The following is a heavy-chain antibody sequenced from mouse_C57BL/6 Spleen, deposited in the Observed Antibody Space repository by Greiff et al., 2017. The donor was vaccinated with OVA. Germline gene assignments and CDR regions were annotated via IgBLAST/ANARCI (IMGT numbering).Heavy chain of an antibody. CDR1: GFTFSNYW. J-gene: IGHJ4*01. CDR3: TVDYAMDY. CDR2: IRLKSDNYAT. Sequence: VQLKESGGGLVQPGGSMKLSCVASGFTFSNYWMNWVRQSPEKGLEWVAQIRLKSDNYATHYAESVKGRFTISRDDSKSSVYLQMNNLRAEDTGIYYCTVDYAMDYWGQGTSVTVSS. V-gene: IGHV6-3*01.